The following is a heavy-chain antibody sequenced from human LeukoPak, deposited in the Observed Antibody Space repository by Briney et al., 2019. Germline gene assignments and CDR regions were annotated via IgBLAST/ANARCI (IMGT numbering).Heavy chain of an antibody. V-gene: IGHV4-59*08. CDR3: ARLGLASSGYSFGPDY. CDR2: IYYTGST. J-gene: IGHJ4*02. CDR1: GGSISSYY. D-gene: IGHD5-18*01. Sequence: SETLSLSCTVSGGSISSYYWSWIRQPPGKGLEWIGYIYYTGSTNYNPTLKSRGTMSLDTSKNQFSLNLTSVTAADAAIYYCARLGLASSGYSFGPDYWGQGTLVTVSS.